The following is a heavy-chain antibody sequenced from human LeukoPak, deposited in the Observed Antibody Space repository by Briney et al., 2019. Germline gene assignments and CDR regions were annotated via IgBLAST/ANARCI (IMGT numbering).Heavy chain of an antibody. D-gene: IGHD6-6*01. CDR3: AREGSSGDY. CDR1: GYTFTSYG. V-gene: IGHV1-18*01. Sequence: ASVEVSCMASGYTFTSYGISWVRQAPGQGLEWVGWISAYNGNTNYAQKLQGRVTMTTDTSTSTAYMEVRSLRAADTAVYDCAREGSSGDYWGQGTLVTVSS. J-gene: IGHJ4*02. CDR2: ISAYNGNT.